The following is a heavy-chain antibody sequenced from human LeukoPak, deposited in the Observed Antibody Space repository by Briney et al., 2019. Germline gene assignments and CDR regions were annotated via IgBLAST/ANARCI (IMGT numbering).Heavy chain of an antibody. V-gene: IGHV1-69*05. CDR2: IIPIFGTA. Sequence: GASVKVSCKTSGGTFSSYAISWVRQAPGQGLEWMGGIIPIFGTANYAQKFQGRVTITTDESTSTAYMELSSLRSEDTAVYYCAAPLEIRNAFDIWGQGTMVTVSS. CDR3: AAPLEIRNAFDI. CDR1: GGTFSSYA. J-gene: IGHJ3*02.